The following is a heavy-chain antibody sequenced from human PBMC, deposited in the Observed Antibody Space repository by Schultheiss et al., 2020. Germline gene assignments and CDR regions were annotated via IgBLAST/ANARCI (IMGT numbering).Heavy chain of an antibody. CDR3: ARSLRARYSSSPFDY. J-gene: IGHJ4*02. CDR1: GGSISSSSYY. CDR2: IYYSGST. Sequence: SQTLSLTCTVSGGSISSSSYYWGWIRQPPGKGLEWIGSIYYSGSTNYNPSLKSRVTISVDTSKNQFSLKLSSVTAADTAVYYCARSLRARYSSSPFDYCGQGTLVNVSS. D-gene: IGHD6-6*01. V-gene: IGHV4-39*07.